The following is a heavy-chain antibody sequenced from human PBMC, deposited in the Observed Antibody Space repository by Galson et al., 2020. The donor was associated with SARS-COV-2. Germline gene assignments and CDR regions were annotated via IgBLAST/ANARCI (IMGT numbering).Heavy chain of an antibody. CDR1: GYTFTSYG. V-gene: IGHV1-18*01. Sequence: ASVKVSCKASGYTFTSYGISWVRPAPGQGLAWMGWISAYNGNTNYAQKLQGRVTMTTDTSTNTDYMALRSLRSDDTDVYYCARGTNYGDYEGFVYWGQGTLVTVCS. J-gene: IGHJ1*01. CDR3: ARGTNYGDYEGFVY. D-gene: IGHD4-17*01. CDR2: ISAYNGNT.